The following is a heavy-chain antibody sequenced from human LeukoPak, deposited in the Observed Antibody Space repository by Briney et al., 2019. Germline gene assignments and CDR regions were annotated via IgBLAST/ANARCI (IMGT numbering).Heavy chain of an antibody. D-gene: IGHD1-7*01. V-gene: IGHV3-33*01. CDR2: ILNDGSQE. CDR3: ATNAMELHY. Sequence: PGGSLRLSCAASGFTFSSYGMHWVRQAPGKGLEWVAVILNDGSQEKYADSVKGRFTISRDNSKNTLFLQMNSLRSEDTAVYYCATNAMELHYWGQGTLVTVSS. J-gene: IGHJ4*02. CDR1: GFTFSSYG.